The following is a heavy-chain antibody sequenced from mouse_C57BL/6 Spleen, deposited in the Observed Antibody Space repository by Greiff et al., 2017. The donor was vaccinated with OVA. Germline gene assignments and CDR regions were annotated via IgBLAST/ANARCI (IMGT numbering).Heavy chain of an antibody. J-gene: IGHJ2*01. V-gene: IGHV1-82*01. CDR1: GYAFSSSW. D-gene: IGHD2-4*01. Sequence: QVQLQQSGPELVKPGASVKISCKASGYAFSSSWMNWVKQRPGKGLEWIGRIYPGDGDTNYNGKFKGKATLTADKSSSTAYMQLSSLTSEDSAVYICERRGDYDYGFDYWGQGTTLTVSS. CDR2: IYPGDGDT. CDR3: ERRGDYDYGFDY.